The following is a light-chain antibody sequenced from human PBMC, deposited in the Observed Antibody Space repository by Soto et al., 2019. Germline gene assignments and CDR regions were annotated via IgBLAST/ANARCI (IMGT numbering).Light chain of an antibody. V-gene: IGLV2-8*01. CDR1: NSDVDTYNY. Sequence: QSALTQPPSASGSPGQSVTISCTGPNSDVDTYNYVSWYQQHPGKAPKLMIYEVTKRPSGVPDRFSGSRSANTASLTVSGLQAEDEADYFCSSYVGSNNLAFGGGTKVTVL. CDR2: EVT. CDR3: SSYVGSNNLA. J-gene: IGLJ2*01.